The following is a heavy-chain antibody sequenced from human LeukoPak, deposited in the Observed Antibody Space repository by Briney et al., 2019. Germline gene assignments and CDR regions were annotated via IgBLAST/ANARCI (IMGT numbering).Heavy chain of an antibody. CDR2: IYYSGST. Sequence: PSGTLSLTCSVSDGSISSYYWSWIRQPPGKGLEWIGYIYYSGSTNYNPSLKSRVTISVDTSKNQFSLKLRSVTAADTAVYYCARDITVAGTGWYFDLWGRGTLVTVSS. J-gene: IGHJ2*01. V-gene: IGHV4-59*01. CDR1: DGSISSYY. CDR3: ARDITVAGTGWYFDL. D-gene: IGHD6-19*01.